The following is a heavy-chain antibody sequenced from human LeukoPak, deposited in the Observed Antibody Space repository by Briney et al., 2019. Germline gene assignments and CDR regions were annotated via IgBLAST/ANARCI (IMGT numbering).Heavy chain of an antibody. Sequence: KPSQTLSLTCTVSGGSISSGDYYWSWLRQPPGKGLEWIGYIYYSGSTYYNPSLKSRVTISVDTSKNQFSLKLSSVTAADTAVYYCARVLSDYPYHYYGMDVWGQGTTVTVSS. J-gene: IGHJ6*02. V-gene: IGHV4-30-4*01. CDR2: IYYSGST. D-gene: IGHD1-26*01. CDR1: GGSISSGDYY. CDR3: ARVLSDYPYHYYGMDV.